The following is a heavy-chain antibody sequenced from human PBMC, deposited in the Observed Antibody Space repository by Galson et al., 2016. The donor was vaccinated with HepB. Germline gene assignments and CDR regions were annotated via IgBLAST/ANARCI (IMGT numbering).Heavy chain of an antibody. CDR3: ARDTGGGSFDY. D-gene: IGHD3-16*01. Sequence: SLRLSCAASGFTFSAYWISWVRQAPGKGLEWVADINHDGSEIYYVDSVKGRFTISRDNGRNSLFRQMNSLRAEDTAVYYCARDTGGGSFDYWGQGTLVTVSS. J-gene: IGHJ4*02. CDR1: GFTFSAYW. CDR2: INHDGSEI. V-gene: IGHV3-7*03.